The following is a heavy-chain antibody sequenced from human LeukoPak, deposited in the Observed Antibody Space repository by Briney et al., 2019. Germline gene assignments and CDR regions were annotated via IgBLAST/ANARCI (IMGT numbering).Heavy chain of an antibody. CDR2: ISPYNGDT. D-gene: IGHD3-10*01. V-gene: IGHV1-18*01. CDR1: GYTFSNYG. CDR3: AREAYASGSFRTDYYYMDV. Sequence: GASVKVSCKSSGYTFSNYGVSWVRQAPGQGLEWMGWISPYNGDTNYAQKFQGRVTITTDTSTGTAYMEVRSLRSDDTAVYYCAREAYASGSFRTDYYYMDVWGKGTTVTISS. J-gene: IGHJ6*03.